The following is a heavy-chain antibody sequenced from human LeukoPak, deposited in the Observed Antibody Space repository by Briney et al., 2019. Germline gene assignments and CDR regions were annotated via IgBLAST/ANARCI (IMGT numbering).Heavy chain of an antibody. V-gene: IGHV1-18*01. J-gene: IGHJ4*02. CDR3: ARHWFGELLYPSKYYFDY. D-gene: IGHD3-10*01. CDR1: GYTFTSYG. Sequence: ASVKVSCKASGYTFTSYGISWVRQAPGQGLEWMGWISAYNGNTNYAQKLQGRVTMTTDTSASTAYMELRSLRSDDTAVYYCARHWFGELLYPSKYYFDYWGQGTLVTVSS. CDR2: ISAYNGNT.